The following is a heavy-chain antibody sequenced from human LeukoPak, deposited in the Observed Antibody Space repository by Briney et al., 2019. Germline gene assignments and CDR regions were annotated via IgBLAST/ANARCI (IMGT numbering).Heavy chain of an antibody. D-gene: IGHD2-2*02. CDR3: ARDIVVVPAAIGGSFDY. Sequence: SVKVSCKASGGTFSSYAISWVRQAPRQGLEWMGKIIRILGIANYAQKFQGRVTITADKSTSTAYMELSSLRSEDTAVYYCARDIVVVPAAIGGSFDYWGQGTLVTVSS. CDR2: IIRILGIA. V-gene: IGHV1-69*04. CDR1: GGTFSSYA. J-gene: IGHJ4*02.